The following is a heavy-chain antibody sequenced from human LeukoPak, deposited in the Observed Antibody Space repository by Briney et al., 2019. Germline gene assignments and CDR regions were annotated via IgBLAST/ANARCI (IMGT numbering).Heavy chain of an antibody. Sequence: SETLSLTCTVSGGSISSYYWSWIRQPPGKGLEWIGYIYYSGSTNYNPSLKSRVTISVDTPKNQFSLKLSSVTAADTAVYYCARDRIYYYDSSGYYYYYGMDVWGQGTTVTVSS. CDR2: IYYSGST. J-gene: IGHJ6*02. CDR1: GGSISSYY. V-gene: IGHV4-59*01. D-gene: IGHD3-22*01. CDR3: ARDRIYYYDSSGYYYYYGMDV.